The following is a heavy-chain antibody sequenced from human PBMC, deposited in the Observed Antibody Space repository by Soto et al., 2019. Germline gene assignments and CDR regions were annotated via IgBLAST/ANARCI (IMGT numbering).Heavy chain of an antibody. CDR3: TRAWGPPVTHGYDS. CDR2: IYSSGDT. D-gene: IGHD7-27*01. J-gene: IGHJ5*01. Sequence: QVQLQASGPGLVRPSQTLSLTCTVSGGSVTSGDYYWSWIRHCPGKGLEWIGYIYSSGDTNYNPALNSRVAMSVDTSKNQFSLQLTSVTVADTAIYYCTRAWGPPVTHGYDSWGQRILVTVSS. V-gene: IGHV4-31*03. CDR1: GGSVTSGDYY.